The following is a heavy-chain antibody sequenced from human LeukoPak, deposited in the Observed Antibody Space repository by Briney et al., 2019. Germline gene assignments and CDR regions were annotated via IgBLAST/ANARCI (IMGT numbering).Heavy chain of an antibody. CDR3: ARERTMIVAY. CDR2: IYTSGST. V-gene: IGHV4-61*02. CDR1: GGSISSGSYY. Sequence: PSQTLSLTCTVSGGSISSGSYYWSWIRQPAGKGLEWIGRIYTSGSTNYNPSLKSRVTISVDTSKNQFSLKLSSVTAADTAVYYCARERTMIVAYWGQGTLVTVSS. J-gene: IGHJ4*02. D-gene: IGHD3-22*01.